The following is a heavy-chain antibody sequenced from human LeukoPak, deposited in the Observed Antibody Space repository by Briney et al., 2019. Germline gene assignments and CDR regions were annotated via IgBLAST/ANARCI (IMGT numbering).Heavy chain of an antibody. D-gene: IGHD3-10*01. CDR2: IAASGTT. V-gene: IGHV4-59*01. CDR3: ARAYYGSGSWDAFDI. CDR1: GGSIESYY. Sequence: PSETLSLTCSVSGGSIESYYWSWIRQPPGKGLEFIGYIAASGTTKHNPSLKSRVTISVDTSKNQFSLKLSSVTAADTAVYYCARAYYGSGSWDAFDIWGQGTMVTVSS. J-gene: IGHJ3*02.